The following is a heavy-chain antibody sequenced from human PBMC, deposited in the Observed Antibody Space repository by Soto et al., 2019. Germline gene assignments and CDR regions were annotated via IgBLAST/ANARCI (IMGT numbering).Heavy chain of an antibody. V-gene: IGHV2-26*01. CDR3: ARILAGTTLYYFDY. CDR1: GFSLSNARMG. J-gene: IGHJ4*02. CDR2: IFSNDEK. D-gene: IGHD1-7*01. Sequence: SCPTLVNPTETLTLTCTVSGFSLSNARMGXSWIRQPPGKALEWLAHIFSNDEKSYSTSLKSRLTISKDTSKSQVVLTMTNMDPVDTATYYCARILAGTTLYYFDYWGQGTLVTVSS.